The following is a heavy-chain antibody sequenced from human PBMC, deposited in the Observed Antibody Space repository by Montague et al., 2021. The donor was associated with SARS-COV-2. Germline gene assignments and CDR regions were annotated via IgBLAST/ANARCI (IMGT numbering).Heavy chain of an antibody. V-gene: IGHV5-10-1*01. CDR2: IDPSDSNA. J-gene: IGHJ4*02. Sequence: QSGAEVKKPGESLRISCKGSGYSFTTYWINRVRQMPGKGLEWVGKIDPSDSNAYYSPSFQGHVTISVDKSISTAYLQWSSLKASDTAMFYCATPDYWGQGTLVTVSS. CDR3: ATPDY. CDR1: GYSFTTYW.